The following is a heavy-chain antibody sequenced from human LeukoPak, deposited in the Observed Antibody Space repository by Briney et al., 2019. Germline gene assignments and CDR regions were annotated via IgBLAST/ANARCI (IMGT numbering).Heavy chain of an antibody. CDR1: GYTFTSYD. J-gene: IGHJ4*02. CDR2: MNPNSGNT. D-gene: IGHD6-19*01. CDR3: ASGAVAGRNY. V-gene: IGHV1-8*01. Sequence: GASVKVSCKASGYTFTSYDINWVRQATGQGLEWMGWMNPNSGNTGYAQKFQGRVTMTRDTSISTAYMELSRLTSDDTAVYYCASGAVAGRNYWGQGTLVTVSS.